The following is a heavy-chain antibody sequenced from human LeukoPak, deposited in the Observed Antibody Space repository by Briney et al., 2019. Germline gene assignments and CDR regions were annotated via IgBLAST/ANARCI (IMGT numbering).Heavy chain of an antibody. Sequence: KDGESLKISCKGSGYSFTSYWIGWVRQMPGKGLEWMGIIYPGDSDTRYSPSFQGQVTISADKSINTAYLQWSSLKASDTAMYYCARPHPGALTTVTTDPSWYFDLWGRGTLVTVSS. CDR3: ARPHPGALTTVTTDPSWYFDL. CDR1: GYSFTSYW. CDR2: IYPGDSDT. D-gene: IGHD4-11*01. J-gene: IGHJ2*01. V-gene: IGHV5-51*01.